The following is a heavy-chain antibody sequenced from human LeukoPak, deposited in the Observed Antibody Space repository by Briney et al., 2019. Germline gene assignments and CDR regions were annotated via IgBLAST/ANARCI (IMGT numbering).Heavy chain of an antibody. D-gene: IGHD1-1*01. CDR2: IYPGDSDT. CDR1: GYTFSNYW. V-gene: IGHV5-51*01. J-gene: IGHJ6*03. Sequence: GESLKISCQGSGYTFSNYWIAWMRHMPGNGLEWMGIIYPGDSDTKYSPSFQGQVSISADKSINTAYLQWTRVKASDTAIYYCARLGTPYYYYYMDVWGRGTTVTVSS. CDR3: ARLGTPYYYYYMDV.